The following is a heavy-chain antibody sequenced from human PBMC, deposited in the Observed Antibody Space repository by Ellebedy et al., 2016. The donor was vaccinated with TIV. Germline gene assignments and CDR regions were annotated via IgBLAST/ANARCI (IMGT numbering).Heavy chain of an antibody. CDR3: ERLSSGWDLDY. CDR2: IYYSGST. CDR1: GGSISSYY. D-gene: IGHD6-19*01. J-gene: IGHJ4*02. V-gene: IGHV4-59*08. Sequence: MPSETLSLTCTVSGGSISSYYWSWIRQPPGKGLEWIGYIYYSGSTNYNPSLKSRVTISVDTSNNHFSLKLSSVTAADTAVYYCERLSSGWDLDYWGQGTLVTVSS.